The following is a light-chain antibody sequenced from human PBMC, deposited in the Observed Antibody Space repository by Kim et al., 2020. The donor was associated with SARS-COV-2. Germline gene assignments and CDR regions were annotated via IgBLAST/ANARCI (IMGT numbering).Light chain of an antibody. CDR3: NSRDSSGVV. J-gene: IGLJ2*01. CDR2: GKN. V-gene: IGLV3-19*01. Sequence: SVALGQTVKITCLGDSLRNYYASLYQQKPGHAPILVFYGKNNRPSGIPHRFSGSSSRDTATLTITGTQAEDDADYYCNSRDSSGVVFGGGTKVTVL. CDR1: SLRNYY.